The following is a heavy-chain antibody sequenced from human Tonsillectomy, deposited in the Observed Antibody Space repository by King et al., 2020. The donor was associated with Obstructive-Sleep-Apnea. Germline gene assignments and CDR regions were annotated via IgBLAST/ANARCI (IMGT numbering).Heavy chain of an antibody. CDR2: IYPGDCDT. CDR1: GFSFTNYW. V-gene: IGHV5-51*01. Sequence: VQLVESGAEVKKPGESLNISCKTSGFSFTNYWIGWVRQMPGKGLEWMGIIYPGDCDTRYSPSFRGQVTISADKSINTAYLQWSSQKASDTAIYRCASLPYDSAGFLFSPEHLGPRTLVTVSS. D-gene: IGHD3-22*01. J-gene: IGHJ1*01. CDR3: ASLPYDSAGFLFSPEH.